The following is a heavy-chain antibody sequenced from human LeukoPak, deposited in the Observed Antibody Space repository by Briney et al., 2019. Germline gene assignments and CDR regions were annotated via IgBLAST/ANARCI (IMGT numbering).Heavy chain of an antibody. CDR2: ISWNSDSI. V-gene: IGHV3-9*01. CDR3: AKDIEDYVSAFDT. CDR1: GFTFDDYA. J-gene: IGHJ3*02. D-gene: IGHD4-17*01. Sequence: PGRSLRLSCAASGFTFDDYAMHWVRQAPGKGLEWVSSISWNSDSIDYVDSVKGRFIISRDNAKSSLYLQMNSLRAEDTALYYCAKDIEDYVSAFDTWGQGTMVVVSS.